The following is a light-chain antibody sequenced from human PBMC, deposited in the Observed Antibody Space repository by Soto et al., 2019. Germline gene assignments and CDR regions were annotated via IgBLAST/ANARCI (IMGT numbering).Light chain of an antibody. J-gene: IGLJ1*01. Sequence: QSALTQPASVPGSPGQSITISCTGTSSDVGSYSDVSWYQQHPGKARRLMIEAPSHRPSGVSHRFSGSRSGNTASLTISGLQAEDEADYLCSSYTSCSTVYVFGSGTNVTV. CDR3: SSYTSCSTVYV. V-gene: IGLV2-14*01. CDR2: APS. CDR1: SSDVGSYSD.